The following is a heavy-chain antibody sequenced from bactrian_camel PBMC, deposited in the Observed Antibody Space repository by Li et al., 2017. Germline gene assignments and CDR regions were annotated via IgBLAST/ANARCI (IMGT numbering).Heavy chain of an antibody. CDR3: TARYEFGLGACSGVGGLGF. J-gene: IGHJ6*01. Sequence: QVQLVESGGALVQPGGSLRLSCAASDFASRPYYINWVRQAPGKGLEWVATIYTDSDATYYANTAKGRFTASKDVAKSMCYLQMNSLTPGDTAMYYCTARYEFGLGACSGVGGLGFWGQGTQVTVS. CDR2: IYTDSDAT. CDR1: DFASRPYY. V-gene: IGHV3S6*01. D-gene: IGHD1*01.